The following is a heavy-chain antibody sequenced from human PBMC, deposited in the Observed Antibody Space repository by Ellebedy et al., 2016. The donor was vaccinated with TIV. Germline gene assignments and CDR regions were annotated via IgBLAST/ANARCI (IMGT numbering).Heavy chain of an antibody. J-gene: IGHJ4*02. D-gene: IGHD4-23*01. V-gene: IGHV3-48*04. CDR1: GFTFSSYS. Sequence: GESLKISCAASGFTFSSYSMNWVRQAPGKGLEWVSYISSSSSTIYYAASVKGRFTISRDNAKHSLYLQMNSLRAEDTAVYYCARNPPGGKHDYWGQGTLVTVSS. CDR3: ARNPPGGKHDY. CDR2: ISSSSSTI.